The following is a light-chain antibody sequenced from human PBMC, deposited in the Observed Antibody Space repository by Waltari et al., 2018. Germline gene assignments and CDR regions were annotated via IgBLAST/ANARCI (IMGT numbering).Light chain of an antibody. J-gene: IGKJ1*01. CDR1: QCLRHGDGRAR. V-gene: IGKV2-29*03. CDR3: MQNIQLPT. CDR2: EVS. Sequence: SQCLRHGDGRARLYWYLQKPGQAQQLRISEVSSRFSGVTERFSGSGSGTDFTLKISRVEAVDVGVYFCMQNIQLPTFGQGTKVEIE.